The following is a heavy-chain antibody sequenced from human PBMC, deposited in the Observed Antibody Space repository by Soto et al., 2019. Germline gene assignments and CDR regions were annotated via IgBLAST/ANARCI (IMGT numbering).Heavy chain of an antibody. CDR3: ARERYYSSGWHRGFDP. Sequence: GGSLRLSCAASGFTFSDYYMSWIRQAPGKGLEWVSYISSSSSYTNYADSVKGRFTISRDNAKNSLYLQMNSLRAEDTAVYYCARERYYSSGWHRGFDPWGQGTLVTVSS. J-gene: IGHJ5*02. CDR1: GFTFSDYY. D-gene: IGHD6-19*01. CDR2: ISSSSSYT. V-gene: IGHV3-11*06.